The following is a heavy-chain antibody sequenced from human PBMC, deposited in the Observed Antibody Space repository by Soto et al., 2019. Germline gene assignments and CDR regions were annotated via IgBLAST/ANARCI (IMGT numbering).Heavy chain of an antibody. D-gene: IGHD2-21*01. CDR1: GYSFITYW. CDR3: ARLRDGYNPFDN. J-gene: IGHJ4*02. V-gene: IGHV5-51*03. CDR2: IYPGDSDI. Sequence: EVQLVQSGPEVREPGESLKISCTGSGYSFITYWIGWVRQMPGKGLGWMGIIYPGDSDIRYGPSFRGQVTISADKSINTAYLHWSSLRASDTAMYYCARLRDGYNPFDNWGQGTLVTVSP.